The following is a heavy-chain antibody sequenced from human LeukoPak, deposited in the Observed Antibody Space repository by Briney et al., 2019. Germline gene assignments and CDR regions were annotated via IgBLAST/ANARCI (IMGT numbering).Heavy chain of an antibody. J-gene: IGHJ6*02. CDR2: ISYDGSNK. CDR1: GFTFSSYG. V-gene: IGHV3-30*19. D-gene: IGHD6-19*01. Sequence: GGSLRLSCAASGFTFSSYGMHWVRQAPGKGLEWVAVISYDGSNKYYADSVKGRFTISRDNSKNTLYLQMNSLRAEDTAVYYCARGYSSGWYGWNYYYYGMDVWGQGTTVTVSS. CDR3: ARGYSSGWYGWNYYYYGMDV.